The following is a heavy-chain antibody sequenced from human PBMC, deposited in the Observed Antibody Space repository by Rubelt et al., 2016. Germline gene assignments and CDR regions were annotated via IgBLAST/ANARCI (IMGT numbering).Heavy chain of an antibody. J-gene: IGHJ4*02. CDR1: CGSFSGYY. Sequence: QVQLQQWGAGLLKPSETLSLTCAVYCGSFSGYYWSWIRQPPGKGLELIGAINHSGSTNYNQSLKIRVTISVETSKNQFSLKLSDVTAAETAVYYCARGKEGLGVTMMDYWGQGTLVTVSS. V-gene: IGHV4-34*01. CDR2: INHSGST. D-gene: IGHD3-22*01. CDR3: ARGKEGLGVTMMDY.